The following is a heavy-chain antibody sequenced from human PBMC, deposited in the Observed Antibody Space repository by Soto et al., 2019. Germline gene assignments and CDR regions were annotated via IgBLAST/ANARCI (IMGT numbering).Heavy chain of an antibody. V-gene: IGHV2-5*02. Sequence: QITLKESGPTLVKPTQTLTLTCTFSGFSLSTSGVGVGWIRQPPGKALEWLALIYWDYDKRYSPSLKSRLSITKDTSKNHVVLTMTNMDPVDTASYYCAHILHYGILTCYSPYFDYWGQGTLVTVSS. CDR2: IYWDYDK. J-gene: IGHJ4*02. CDR1: GFSLSTSGVG. CDR3: AHILHYGILTCYSPYFDY. D-gene: IGHD3-9*01.